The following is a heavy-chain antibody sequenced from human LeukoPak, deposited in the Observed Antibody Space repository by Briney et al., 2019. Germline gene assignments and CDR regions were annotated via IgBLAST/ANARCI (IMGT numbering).Heavy chain of an antibody. CDR3: ASRVSSSSSYDY. Sequence: GGSRRLSCAAFGFTFSDYYTSWIRHAPGKGLDWVSYITSSGSTIYYAGSVKGRFTICRDNDKNSLYLQMNSLRAEDTAVYYCASRVSSSSSYDYWGQGTLVTVSS. J-gene: IGHJ4*02. CDR1: GFTFSDYY. CDR2: ITSSGSTI. D-gene: IGHD6-6*01. V-gene: IGHV3-11*01.